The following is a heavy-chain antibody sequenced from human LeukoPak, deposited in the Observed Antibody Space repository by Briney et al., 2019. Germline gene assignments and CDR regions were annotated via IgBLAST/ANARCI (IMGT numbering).Heavy chain of an antibody. CDR1: GYTFTGYY. J-gene: IGHJ5*02. Sequence: ASVKVSCKASGYTFTGYYMHWVRQAPGQGLEWMGWINPNSGGTNCAQKFQGRVTMTRDTSISTAYMELSRLRSDDTAVYYCARDYYSGYRNWFDPWGQGTLVTVSS. CDR3: ARDYYSGYRNWFDP. V-gene: IGHV1-2*02. CDR2: INPNSGGT. D-gene: IGHD2/OR15-2a*01.